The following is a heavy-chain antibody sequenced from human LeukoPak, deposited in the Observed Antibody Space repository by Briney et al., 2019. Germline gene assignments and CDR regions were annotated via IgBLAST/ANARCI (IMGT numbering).Heavy chain of an antibody. D-gene: IGHD3-22*01. CDR1: GGSFSGYY. J-gene: IGHJ4*02. CDR3: ARIEDSSGYYNGDY. Sequence: SETLSLTCAVYGGSFSGYYWSWIRQPPGKGLEWIGEINHSGSTNYNPSLKSRVTISVDTSKNQFSLKLSSVTAADTAVYYCARIEDSSGYYNGDYWGQGTLVTVSS. CDR2: INHSGST. V-gene: IGHV4-34*01.